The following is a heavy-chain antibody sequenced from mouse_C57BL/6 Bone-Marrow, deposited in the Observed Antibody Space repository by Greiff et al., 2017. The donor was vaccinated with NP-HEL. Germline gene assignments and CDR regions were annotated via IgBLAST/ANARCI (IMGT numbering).Heavy chain of an antibody. Sequence: VKLQESGAELVKPGASVMISCKASGYAFSCYWMNWVKQRPGKGLEWIGQFYPGVGDTNYNGKFKDKASLTADKSSSAAYMQLSSLTSEDAAVYFCARGAYWGQGALVTVSA. J-gene: IGHJ3*01. CDR1: GYAFSCYW. CDR2: FYPGVGDT. CDR3: ARGAY. V-gene: IGHV1-80*01.